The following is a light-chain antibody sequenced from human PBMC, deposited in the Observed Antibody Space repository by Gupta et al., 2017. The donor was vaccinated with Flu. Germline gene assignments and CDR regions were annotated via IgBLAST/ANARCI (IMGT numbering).Light chain of an antibody. CDR2: WAS. CDR1: QSVLYSSNNKNY. Sequence: DIVMTQSPDSLAVSLGERATINCKSSQSVLYSSNNKNYLAWYQQKPGQPPKLLIYWASTRESGVPDRFSGSGSGTDFTLTISSLQAEDVAVYYWQQDYSTHFFGGGTKLEIK. J-gene: IGKJ4*01. V-gene: IGKV4-1*01. CDR3: QQDYSTHF.